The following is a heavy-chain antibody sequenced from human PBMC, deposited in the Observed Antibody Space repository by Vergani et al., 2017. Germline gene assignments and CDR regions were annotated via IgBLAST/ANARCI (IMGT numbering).Heavy chain of an antibody. D-gene: IGHD3-22*01. CDR2: ITPFFPTG. CDR1: GDTFNIYS. Sequence: QVQLVQSGAEVKKPGSSVKVSCKASGDTFNIYSVSWLRQAPGQGPEWMGGITPFFPTGHYAQKFQGRVTMTRNTSISTAYMELSSLRSEDTAVYYCARGHRYYYDSSGYSYYYYYYMDVWGKGTTVTVSS. J-gene: IGHJ6*03. CDR3: ARGHRYYYDSSGYSYYYYYYMDV. V-gene: IGHV1-69*05.